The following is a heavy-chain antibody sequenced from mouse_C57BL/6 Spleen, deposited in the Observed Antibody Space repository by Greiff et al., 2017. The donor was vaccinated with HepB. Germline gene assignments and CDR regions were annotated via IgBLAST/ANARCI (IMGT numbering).Heavy chain of an antibody. D-gene: IGHD1-1*01. V-gene: IGHV1-64*01. Sequence: QVQLQQPGAELVKPGASVKLSCKASGYTFTSYWMHWVKQRPGQGLEWIGMIHPNSGSTNYNEKFKSKATLTVDKSSSTAYMQLSSLTSEDSAVYYCAYYYGSSRFDYWGQGTTLTVSS. J-gene: IGHJ2*01. CDR3: AYYYGSSRFDY. CDR2: IHPNSGST. CDR1: GYTFTSYW.